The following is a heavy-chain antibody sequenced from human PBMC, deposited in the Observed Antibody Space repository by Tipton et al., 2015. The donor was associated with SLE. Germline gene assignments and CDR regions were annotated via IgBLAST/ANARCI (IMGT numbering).Heavy chain of an antibody. J-gene: IGHJ3*02. D-gene: IGHD3-22*01. V-gene: IGHV1-18*01. Sequence: QLVQSGAEVKKPGASVKVSCKASGYTFTSYGISWVRRAPGQGLEWMGWISAYNGNTNYAQKLQGRVTMTTDTSTSTAYMELRSLRSDDTAVYYCARHDYYDSSGYKAYDAFDTWGQGTMVTVSS. CDR2: ISAYNGNT. CDR1: GYTFTSYG. CDR3: ARHDYYDSSGYKAYDAFDT.